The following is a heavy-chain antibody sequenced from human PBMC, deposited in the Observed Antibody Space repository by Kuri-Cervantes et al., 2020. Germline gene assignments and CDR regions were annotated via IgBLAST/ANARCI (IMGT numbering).Heavy chain of an antibody. Sequence: SGPTLVKPTQTLTLTCTFSGFSLSTSGMCVSWVRQPPGKALEWLALIDWDDDKYYSTSLKTRLTISKDTSKNQVFLTMTNMDPADTGTYYCARMTSFWSGYPHDAFDIWGQGTRVTVSS. CDR1: GFSLSTSGMC. CDR2: IDWDDDK. D-gene: IGHD3-3*01. CDR3: ARMTSFWSGYPHDAFDI. J-gene: IGHJ3*02. V-gene: IGHV2-70*20.